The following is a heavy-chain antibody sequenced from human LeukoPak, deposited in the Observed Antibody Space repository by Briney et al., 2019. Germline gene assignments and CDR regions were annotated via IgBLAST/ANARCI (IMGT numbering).Heavy chain of an antibody. CDR2: IYSGGST. J-gene: IGHJ6*02. CDR1: GFTGSSNY. D-gene: IGHD4-17*01. V-gene: IGHV3-66*01. Sequence: GESLRLSCAGSGFTGSSNYMSWHRPAQGMELMGCSVIYSGGSTYYADSVKGRFTISRDNSKNTLYLQMNSLRAEDTAVYYCASTVTTPYYYYGMDVWGQGTTVTVSS. CDR3: ASTVTTPYYYYGMDV.